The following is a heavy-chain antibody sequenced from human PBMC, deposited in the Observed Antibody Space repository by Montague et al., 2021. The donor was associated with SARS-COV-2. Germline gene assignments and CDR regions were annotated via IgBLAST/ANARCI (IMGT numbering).Heavy chain of an antibody. Sequence: SETLSLTCTVSGGSISGYYWSWIRQSPGKGLEWNGYIYYSGSTKYNPFPESRVTVSVARSKNQVSLKLSSVTPADTAVYYCARLLRSCSNGVCRTYYYYGMDVWGQGTTVTVSS. CDR1: GGSISGYY. CDR2: IYYSGST. V-gene: IGHV4-59*01. J-gene: IGHJ6*02. D-gene: IGHD2-8*01. CDR3: ARLLRSCSNGVCRTYYYYGMDV.